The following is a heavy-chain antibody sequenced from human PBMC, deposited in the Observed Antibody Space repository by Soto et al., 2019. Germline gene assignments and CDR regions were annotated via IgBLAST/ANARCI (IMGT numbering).Heavy chain of an antibody. V-gene: IGHV4-59*01. CDR3: ARGYCSSTSCYYYYGMDV. Sequence: TLSLTCTVSGGSISSYYWSWIRQPPGKGLEWIGYIYYSGSTNYNPSLKSRVTISVDTSKNQFSLKLSSVTAADTAVYYCARGYCSSTSCYYYYGMDVWGQGTTVTVSS. CDR2: IYYSGST. J-gene: IGHJ6*02. CDR1: GGSISSYY. D-gene: IGHD2-2*01.